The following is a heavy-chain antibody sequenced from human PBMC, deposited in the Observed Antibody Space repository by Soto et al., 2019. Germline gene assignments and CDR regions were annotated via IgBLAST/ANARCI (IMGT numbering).Heavy chain of an antibody. CDR3: ARASGSSYDP. CDR2: INAGNGNT. CDR1: GYTFTSYA. D-gene: IGHD1-26*01. V-gene: IGHV1-3*01. J-gene: IGHJ5*02. Sequence: ASVKVSCKASGYTFTSYAMHWVRQAPGQRLEWMGWINAGNGNTKYSQKFQGRVTMTTDTSTSTAYMELRSLRSDDTAVYYCARASGSSYDPWGQGTLVTVSS.